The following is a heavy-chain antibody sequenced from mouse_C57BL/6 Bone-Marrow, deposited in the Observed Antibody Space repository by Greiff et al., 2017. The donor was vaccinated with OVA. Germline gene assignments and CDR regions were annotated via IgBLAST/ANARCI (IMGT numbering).Heavy chain of an antibody. CDR1: GYTFTDYY. J-gene: IGHJ1*03. CDR2: INPYNGGT. D-gene: IGHD2-4*01. V-gene: IGHV1-19*01. CDR3: ARLVYYDCYWYFDG. Sequence: VQLQQSGPVLVKPGASVKMSCKASGYTFTDYYMNWVKQSHGKSLEWIGVINPYNGGTSYNQKFKGKATLTVDKSSSTAYMELNSLTSEDSAVYYCARLVYYDCYWYFDGWGTGTTVTVSS.